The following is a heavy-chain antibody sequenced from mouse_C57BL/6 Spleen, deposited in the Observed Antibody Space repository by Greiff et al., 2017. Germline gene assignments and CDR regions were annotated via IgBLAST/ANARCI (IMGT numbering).Heavy chain of an antibody. Sequence: EVQLVESGPGLVKPSQSLSLTCSVTGYSITSGYYWNWIRQFPGNKLEWMGYISYDGSNNYNPSLKNRISITRDTSKNQFFLKLNSVTTEDTATYYCARDHYDYGAYWGQGTLVTVSA. CDR3: ARDHYDYGAY. CDR2: ISYDGSN. CDR1: GYSITSGYY. D-gene: IGHD2-4*01. V-gene: IGHV3-6*01. J-gene: IGHJ3*01.